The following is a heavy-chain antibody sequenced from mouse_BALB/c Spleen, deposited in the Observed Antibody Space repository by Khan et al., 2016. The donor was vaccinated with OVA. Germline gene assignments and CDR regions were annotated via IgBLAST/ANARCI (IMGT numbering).Heavy chain of an antibody. D-gene: IGHD2-14*01. CDR2: IYPFNDGT. V-gene: IGHV1S136*01. CDR1: GYTFTSSV. CDR3: ARNYWYDEYFDS. J-gene: IGHJ2*01. Sequence: VQLQQSGPELVKPGASVKMSCTASGYTFTSSVIHWVRQKSGQGLDWIGYIYPFNDGTKYNEKFEGKATLTSDKSSSTAYMELSSLTSEDSAVYYCARNYWYDEYFDSWGQGTTLTVSS.